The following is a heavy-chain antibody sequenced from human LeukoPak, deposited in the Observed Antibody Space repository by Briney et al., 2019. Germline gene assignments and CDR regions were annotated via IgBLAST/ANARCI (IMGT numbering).Heavy chain of an antibody. D-gene: IGHD4-17*01. CDR2: IYSGGST. V-gene: IGHV3-53*01. Sequence: GGSLRLSCAASGFTFSSYAMHWVRQAPGKGLEWVSVIYSGGSTYYADSVNGRFTISRDNSKNTLYLQMISLRAEDTAVYYCASPSPYGDFAPSYYGMDVWGQGTTVTVSS. J-gene: IGHJ6*02. CDR1: GFTFSSYA. CDR3: ASPSPYGDFAPSYYGMDV.